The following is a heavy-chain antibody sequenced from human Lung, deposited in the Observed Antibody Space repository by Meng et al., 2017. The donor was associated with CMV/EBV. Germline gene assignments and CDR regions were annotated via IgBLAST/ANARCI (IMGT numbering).Heavy chain of an antibody. CDR1: GFSLSTSGVG. Sequence: SGPXLVXPKQTLTLTCAFPGFSLSTSGVGVGWIRQPPGKALEWLALIYWDDDKRYSPSLRSRLTITKDTSKNQVVLTMTNMDPVDTATYYCAHRPHYYASGGPGWFDPWGQGTXVTVSS. V-gene: IGHV2-5*02. J-gene: IGHJ5*02. CDR2: IYWDDDK. D-gene: IGHD3-10*01. CDR3: AHRPHYYASGGPGWFDP.